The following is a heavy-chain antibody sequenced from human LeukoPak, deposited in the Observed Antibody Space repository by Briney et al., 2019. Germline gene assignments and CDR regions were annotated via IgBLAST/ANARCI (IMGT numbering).Heavy chain of an antibody. V-gene: IGHV3-53*01. CDR1: GLIVSSSY. J-gene: IGHJ6*02. CDR2: THSGGTT. CDR3: ARDRPFGGVIDGMDV. D-gene: IGHD3-16*02. Sequence: GGSLRLSCAASGLIVSSSYMSWVRQAPGQGLEWVSVTHSGGTTYYADSVKGRFIISRDSSENTLYLQMNSLTAEDTAVYYCARDRPFGGVIDGMDVWGQGTTVTVSS.